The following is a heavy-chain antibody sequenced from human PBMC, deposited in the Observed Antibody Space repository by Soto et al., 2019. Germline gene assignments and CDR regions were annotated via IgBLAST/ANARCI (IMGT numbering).Heavy chain of an antibody. Sequence: SETLSLTCTVSVGSITGYYWSWIRQSPGKGLEWIGCSYYTGATNYNPSLKSRVTISVDTSKNQFSLTLSSATAADTAVYYCARERTPRTGFDYWGQGSLVTVSS. J-gene: IGHJ4*02. CDR2: SYYTGAT. CDR1: VGSITGYY. V-gene: IGHV4-59*01. CDR3: ARERTPRTGFDY. D-gene: IGHD7-27*01.